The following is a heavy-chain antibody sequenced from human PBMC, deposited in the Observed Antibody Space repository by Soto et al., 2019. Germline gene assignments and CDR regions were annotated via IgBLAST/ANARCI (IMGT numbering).Heavy chain of an antibody. V-gene: IGHV3-23*01. CDR2: IGGSGGNT. CDR3: ARSLLMVYAIRNDY. CDR1: GFTFTTYA. J-gene: IGHJ4*02. Sequence: EVQLLESGGGLVQPGGSLRLSCAASGFTFTTYAMSWVRQAPGKGLEWVSGIGGSGGNTYYADSVKGRFTISRDNSKNTLYLQMTGLRAEDTAVYFCARSLLMVYAIRNDYWGQGPLVTVSS. D-gene: IGHD2-8*01.